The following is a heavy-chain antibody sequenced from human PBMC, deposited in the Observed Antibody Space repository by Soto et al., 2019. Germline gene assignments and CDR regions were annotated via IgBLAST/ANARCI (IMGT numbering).Heavy chain of an antibody. J-gene: IGHJ4*02. D-gene: IGHD5-12*01. CDR3: ARVSSKVATIYYFDY. Sequence: ASVKVSCKASGYTFTSYAMHWVRQAPGQRLEWMGWINAGNGNTKYSQKFQGRVTITRDTSASTAYMELSSLRSEDTAVYYCARVSSKVATIYYFDYWGQGTLGNVSS. V-gene: IGHV1-3*01. CDR1: GYTFTSYA. CDR2: INAGNGNT.